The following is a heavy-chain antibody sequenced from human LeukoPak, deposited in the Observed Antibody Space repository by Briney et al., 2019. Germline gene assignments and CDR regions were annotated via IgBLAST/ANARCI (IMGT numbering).Heavy chain of an antibody. CDR2: INSDGSRT. D-gene: IGHD3-10*01. J-gene: IGHJ4*02. V-gene: IGHV3-74*01. CDR3: ASSASYPLDY. Sequence: PGVSLRLSCAVSGFTFSSYWMYWVRQAPGKGLVWVSRINSDGSRTSYADSVKGRFTISRDNAKNTLYLQMNSLRAEDTAVYYCASSASYPLDYWGQGTLVTVSS. CDR1: GFTFSSYW.